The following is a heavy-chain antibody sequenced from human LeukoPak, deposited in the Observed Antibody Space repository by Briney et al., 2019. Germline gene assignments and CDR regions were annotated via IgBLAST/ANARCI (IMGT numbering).Heavy chain of an antibody. CDR3: ARGYSLDY. CDR1: GVSISSGDYY. Sequence: SQTLSLTCTVSGVSISSGDYYWSWIRQPPGKGLEWIGYIYYSGSTYYTPSLRGRVTISVDTSKNQFSLNLSSVTAADTAVYYCARGYSLDYWGQGTLVTVSS. J-gene: IGHJ4*02. CDR2: IYYSGST. D-gene: IGHD5-18*01. V-gene: IGHV4-30-4*01.